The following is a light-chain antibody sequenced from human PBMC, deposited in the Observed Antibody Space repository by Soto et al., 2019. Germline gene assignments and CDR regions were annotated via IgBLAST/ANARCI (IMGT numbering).Light chain of an antibody. CDR1: QSVSSN. CDR3: QQYNNWPPWT. J-gene: IGKJ1*01. Sequence: EIGMSQSASTLSVSTGERATLSCRASQSVSSNLAWYQQKPGQAPRLLIYGASTRATGIPARFSGSGSGTEFTLTISSLQSEDFAVYYCQQYNNWPPWTFGQRTKVAIK. V-gene: IGKV3-15*01. CDR2: GAS.